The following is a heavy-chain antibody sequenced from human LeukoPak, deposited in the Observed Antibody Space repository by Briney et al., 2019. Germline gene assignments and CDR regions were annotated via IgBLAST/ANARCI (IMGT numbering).Heavy chain of an antibody. J-gene: IGHJ5*02. Sequence: PGGSLRLSCAASGFTFSSYRMHWVRQAPGKGLVWVSRINSDGSSTSYADSVKGRFTISRDNAKNTLYLQMNSLRAEDTAVYYCARDLSVTNDFWSGETPKLNNWFDPWGQGTLVTVSS. CDR1: GFTFSSYR. CDR3: ARDLSVTNDFWSGETPKLNNWFDP. CDR2: INSDGSST. V-gene: IGHV3-74*01. D-gene: IGHD3-3*01.